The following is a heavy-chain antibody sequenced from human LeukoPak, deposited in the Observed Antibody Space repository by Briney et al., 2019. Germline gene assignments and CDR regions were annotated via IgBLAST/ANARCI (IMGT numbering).Heavy chain of an antibody. J-gene: IGHJ4*02. CDR2: ISYDGSNK. D-gene: IGHD2-2*01. CDR3: AKDIVVVTAARGSLGPIDN. V-gene: IGHV3-30-3*01. CDR1: GFTFSSYA. Sequence: GGSLRLSCAASGFTFSSYAMHWVRQAPGKGLEWVAVISYDGSNKYYADSVKGRFTISRDNSKTTLYLQMNSLRAEDTAVYYCAKDIVVVTAARGSLGPIDNWGQGTLVTVSS.